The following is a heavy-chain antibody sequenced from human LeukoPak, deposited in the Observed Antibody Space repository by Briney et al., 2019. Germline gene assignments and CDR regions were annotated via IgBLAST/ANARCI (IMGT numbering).Heavy chain of an antibody. CDR2: IYYSGST. CDR1: GGSISSSSYY. Sequence: PSETLSLTCTVSGGSISSSSYYWGWIRQPPGKGLEWIGSIYYSGSTYYNPSLKSRVTISVDTSKNQFSLKLSSVTAADTAVYYCARRPSGYRTDAFDIWGQGTMVTVSS. V-gene: IGHV4-39*01. J-gene: IGHJ3*02. CDR3: ARRPSGYRTDAFDI. D-gene: IGHD5-12*01.